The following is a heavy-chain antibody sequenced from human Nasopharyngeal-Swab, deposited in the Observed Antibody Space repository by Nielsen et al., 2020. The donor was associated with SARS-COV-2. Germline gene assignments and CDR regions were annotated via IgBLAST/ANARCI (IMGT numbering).Heavy chain of an antibody. CDR2: LNTNTGNP. D-gene: IGHD6-19*01. Sequence: ASVKVSCKASGYTFTNYALNWVRHAPGQGLEWMGWLNTNTGNPTYAQGFTGRFVFSLDTSVSTAYLQISGLKSEDTAVYRCAREGDASVPGTLFDYWGQGTQVTVSS. J-gene: IGHJ4*02. CDR1: GYTFTNYA. CDR3: AREGDASVPGTLFDY. V-gene: IGHV7-4-1*02.